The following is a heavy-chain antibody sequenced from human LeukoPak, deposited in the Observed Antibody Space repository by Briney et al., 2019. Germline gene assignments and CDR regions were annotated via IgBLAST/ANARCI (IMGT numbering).Heavy chain of an antibody. CDR1: GFTFSSYA. J-gene: IGHJ4*02. CDR2: ISSSGSAK. Sequence: GGSLRLSCAASGFTFSSYAMSWVRQAPGKGLEWVSHISSSGSAKYYADSVKGRFTISRDNAKNSLYLQMNSLRDEDTAVFYCASGSGHWGQGTLVTVSS. D-gene: IGHD2-2*03. CDR3: ASGSGH. V-gene: IGHV3-48*02.